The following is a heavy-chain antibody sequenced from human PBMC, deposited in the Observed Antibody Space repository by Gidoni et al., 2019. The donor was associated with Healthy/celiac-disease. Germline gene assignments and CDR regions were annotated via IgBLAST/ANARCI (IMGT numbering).Heavy chain of an antibody. Sequence: QVQLQESGPGLVKPSETLSLTCTVSGGSISSYYWSWNRQPPGKGLEWIGYIYYSGSPNYNPSLKSRVTISVDTSKNQFSLKLSSVTAADTAVYYCARGVGATHWYFDLWGRGTLVTVSS. J-gene: IGHJ2*01. V-gene: IGHV4-59*01. D-gene: IGHD1-26*01. CDR1: GGSISSYY. CDR2: IYYSGSP. CDR3: ARGVGATHWYFDL.